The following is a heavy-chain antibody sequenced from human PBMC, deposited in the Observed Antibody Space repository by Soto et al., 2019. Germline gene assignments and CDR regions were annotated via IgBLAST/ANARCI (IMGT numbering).Heavy chain of an antibody. Sequence: QVQLVESGGGVVQPGRSLRLSCAASGFNFSDYAMHWVRQVPGKGLEWVAGVSHDGNNKYYADSVKGRFTISRDNSKNALFLQMDSLTDDDTAVYICARAHCISTRCSPRYWGQGTLVTVSS. V-gene: IGHV3-30-3*01. CDR3: ARAHCISTRCSPRY. CDR1: GFNFSDYA. D-gene: IGHD2-2*01. CDR2: VSHDGNNK. J-gene: IGHJ4*02.